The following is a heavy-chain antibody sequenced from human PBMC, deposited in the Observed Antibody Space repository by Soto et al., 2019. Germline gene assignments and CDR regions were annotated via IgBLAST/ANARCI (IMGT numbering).Heavy chain of an antibody. CDR2: ISDSGRDI. CDR1: GFTFSNYA. J-gene: IGHJ6*02. V-gene: IGHV3-23*01. Sequence: EVQLLDSGGGLVQPGGSLRLSCAAFGFTFSNYALSWVRQAPEKGLEWVSAISDSGRDIYYADSVKGRFTMSRDDSTNTVFLQMNSLRAEDTAIYYCARTLPRSGSAPYYYTLGVWGQGTTVTVSS. CDR3: ARTLPRSGSAPYYYTLGV.